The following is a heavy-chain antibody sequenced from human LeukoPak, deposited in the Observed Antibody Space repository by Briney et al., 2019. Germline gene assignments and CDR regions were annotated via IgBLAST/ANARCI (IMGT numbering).Heavy chain of an antibody. CDR2: ISGSGGST. J-gene: IGHJ6*02. Sequence: GGSLRLSCAASGFTFSSYAMSWVRQAPGKGLEWVSAISGSGGSTYYADSVKGRFTISRDNSKNTLYLQMNSLRAEDTAVYYCAKTLGDYLYYYGMDVWGQGTTVTVSS. D-gene: IGHD4-17*01. CDR3: AKTLGDYLYYYGMDV. V-gene: IGHV3-23*01. CDR1: GFTFSSYA.